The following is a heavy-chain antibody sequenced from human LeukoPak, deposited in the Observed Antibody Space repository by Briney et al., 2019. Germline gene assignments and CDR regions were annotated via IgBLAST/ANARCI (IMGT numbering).Heavy chain of an antibody. J-gene: IGHJ1*01. Sequence: SETLSLTCTVSGYSIVNTFYWGWIRQSPGKGLEWIGSIHHSGSRFESGSTHYNPSLKSRVTVSADTSKNQFSLTLRSVTAADTAVYSCARNVTSGFFNDWGLGILVTVSS. D-gene: IGHD2-2*01. CDR1: GYSIVNTFY. CDR3: ARNVTSGFFND. CDR2: IHHSGSRFESGST. V-gene: IGHV4-38-2*02.